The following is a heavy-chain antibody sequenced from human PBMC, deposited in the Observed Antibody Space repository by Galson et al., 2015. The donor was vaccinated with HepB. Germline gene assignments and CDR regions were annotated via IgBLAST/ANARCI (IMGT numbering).Heavy chain of an antibody. CDR3: ARSEVTTVVTDFDS. CDR2: SRNRARGYST. V-gene: IGHV3-72*01. J-gene: IGHJ4*02. D-gene: IGHD4-23*01. CDR1: GFSFSDHY. Sequence: SLRLSCAVSGFSFSDHYVDWVRQAPGKGLEWVGRSRNRARGYSTAYAVSVRGRFTVSRDDSKNSVFLQMNRLRSEDTAVYYCARSEVTTVVTDFDSWGQGTLVTVSP.